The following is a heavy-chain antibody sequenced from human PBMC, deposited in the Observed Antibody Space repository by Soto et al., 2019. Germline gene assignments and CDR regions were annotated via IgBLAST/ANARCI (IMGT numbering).Heavy chain of an antibody. CDR3: ARGYGLVAGGALDALDI. CDR1: GFTFSSYA. D-gene: IGHD6-6*01. Sequence: QVQLVESGGGVVQPGRSLRLSCAASGFTFSSYAMHWVRQAPGKGLEWVAVISYDGSNKYYADSVKGRFTISRDNSKNTLYLQMNSLRAEDTAVYYCARGYGLVAGGALDALDIWGQGTMVTVSS. CDR2: ISYDGSNK. J-gene: IGHJ3*02. V-gene: IGHV3-30-3*01.